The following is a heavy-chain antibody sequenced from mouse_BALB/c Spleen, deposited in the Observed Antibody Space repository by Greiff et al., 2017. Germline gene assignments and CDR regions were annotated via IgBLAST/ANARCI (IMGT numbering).Heavy chain of an antibody. Sequence: EVKVVESGGGLVKPGGSLKLSCAASGFTFSDYYMYWVRQTPEKRLEWVATISDGGSYTYYPDSVKGRFTISRDNAKNNLYLQMSSLKSEDTAMYYCARRGGTDAMDYWGQGTSVTVSS. CDR2: ISDGGSYT. D-gene: IGHD4-1*01. CDR1: GFTFSDYY. CDR3: ARRGGTDAMDY. V-gene: IGHV5-4*02. J-gene: IGHJ4*01.